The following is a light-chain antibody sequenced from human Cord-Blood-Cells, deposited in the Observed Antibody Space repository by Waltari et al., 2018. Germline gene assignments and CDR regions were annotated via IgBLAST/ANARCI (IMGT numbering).Light chain of an antibody. CDR2: GKN. V-gene: IGLV3-19*01. Sequence: SSELTQDPAVSVALGQTVRITCQGDSLRSYYASWYQQKPGQAPVLFIYGKNNRPSGIPDRFSGSSSGNTASLTSTGAQAEDEADYYCNSRDSSGKLVVFGGGTKLTVL. J-gene: IGLJ2*01. CDR3: NSRDSSGKLVV. CDR1: SLRSYY.